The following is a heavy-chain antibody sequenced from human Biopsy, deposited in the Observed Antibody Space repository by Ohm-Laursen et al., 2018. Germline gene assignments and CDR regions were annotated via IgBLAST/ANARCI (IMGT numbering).Heavy chain of an antibody. CDR1: GYTFTNYD. J-gene: IGHJ4*02. CDR3: ARDKYRSWNYFDN. Sequence: GASVKASCKASGYTFTNYDINWGRQAPGQGPEWMGWVNPNSGNTGYAQKFQGRVAMTRSTSISTAYMELSSLTSEDTAVYYCARDKYRSWNYFDNWGQGSLVTVSS. CDR2: VNPNSGNT. D-gene: IGHD6-19*01. V-gene: IGHV1-8*01.